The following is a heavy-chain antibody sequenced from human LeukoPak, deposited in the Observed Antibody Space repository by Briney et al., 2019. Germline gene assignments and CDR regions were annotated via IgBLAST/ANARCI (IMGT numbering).Heavy chain of an antibody. V-gene: IGHV4-38-2*01. CDR1: GYSISSGYY. CDR3: ARPNIGRGYYYSYFDY. Sequence: KTSETLSLTCAVSGYSISSGYYWGWIRQPPGKGLEWIGSIYHSGSTYYNPSLKSRVTISVDTSKNQFSLKLSSVTAADTAVYYCARPNIGRGYYYSYFDYWGQGTLVTVSS. D-gene: IGHD3-22*01. CDR2: IYHSGST. J-gene: IGHJ4*02.